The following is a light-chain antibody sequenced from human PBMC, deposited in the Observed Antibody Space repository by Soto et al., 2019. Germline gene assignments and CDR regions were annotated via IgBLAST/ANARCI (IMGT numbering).Light chain of an antibody. Sequence: EIMLTQSPATLSLSPGERATLSCRASQSVSSYLAWYQQKPGQAPRLLIYDASNRATGIPARFSGSGSGTDFTLTISSLEPEDFAVYYCQQRSNWPPSWTFGQETKVDIK. CDR3: QQRSNWPPSWT. V-gene: IGKV3-11*01. CDR2: DAS. CDR1: QSVSSY. J-gene: IGKJ1*01.